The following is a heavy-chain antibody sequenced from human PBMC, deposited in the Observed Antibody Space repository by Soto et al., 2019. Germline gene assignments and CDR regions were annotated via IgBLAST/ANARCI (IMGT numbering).Heavy chain of an antibody. CDR1: GYSFTSYW. Sequence: GESLKISCKGSGYSFTSYWIGWVRQMPGKGLEWMGIIYPGDSDTRYSPSFQGQVTISADKSISTAYLQWSSLKASDTAMYYCARGRARVRDGYNLDAFDIWGQGTMVTVSS. CDR2: IYPGDSDT. D-gene: IGHD5-12*01. V-gene: IGHV5-51*01. J-gene: IGHJ3*02. CDR3: ARGRARVRDGYNLDAFDI.